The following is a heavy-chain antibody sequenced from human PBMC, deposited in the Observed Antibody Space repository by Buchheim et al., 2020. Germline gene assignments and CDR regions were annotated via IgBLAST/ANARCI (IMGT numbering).Heavy chain of an antibody. CDR2: ISYDGSNN. D-gene: IGHD5-18*01. Sequence: QVQLVGSGGGVVQPGRSLRLSCAASGFTFSSYGMHWVRQAPGKGLEWVAVISYDGSNNNYADSVKGRFTISRANSKNTLYLQMNSLRAEDTAVYYCARDRRGYSYGYDFDYWGQGTL. J-gene: IGHJ4*02. CDR1: GFTFSSYG. V-gene: IGHV3-30*03. CDR3: ARDRRGYSYGYDFDY.